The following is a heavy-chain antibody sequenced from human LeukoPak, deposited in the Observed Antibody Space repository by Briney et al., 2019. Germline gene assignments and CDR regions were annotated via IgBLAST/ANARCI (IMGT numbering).Heavy chain of an antibody. CDR3: AKGGRLVRGVINPFDY. V-gene: IGHV3-23*01. CDR2: ISGSGGST. D-gene: IGHD3-10*01. J-gene: IGHJ4*02. Sequence: GGSLRLSCAASGFTFSSYAMSWVRQAPGKGLERVSAISGSGGSTYYADSVKGRFTISRDNSKNTLYLQMNSLRAEDTAVYYCAKGGRLVRGVINPFDYWGQGTLVTVSS. CDR1: GFTFSSYA.